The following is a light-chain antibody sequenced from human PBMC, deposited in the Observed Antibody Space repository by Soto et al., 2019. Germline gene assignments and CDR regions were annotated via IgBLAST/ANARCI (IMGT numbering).Light chain of an antibody. CDR3: LQDYNYPLT. Sequence: EIVMTQSPATLSVSPGEGATLSSRASQSVSSNLARYQQKPGQAPRLLIYGASTRATGIPARFSGSGSGTEFTLTISSLQPEDFATYYCLQDYNYPLTFGGGTKVDI. CDR1: QSVSSN. J-gene: IGKJ4*01. CDR2: GAS. V-gene: IGKV3-15*01.